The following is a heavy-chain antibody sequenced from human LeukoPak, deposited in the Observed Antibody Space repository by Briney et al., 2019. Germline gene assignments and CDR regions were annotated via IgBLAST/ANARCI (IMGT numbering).Heavy chain of an antibody. J-gene: IGHJ4*02. D-gene: IGHD6-19*01. CDR1: GFTFSSYA. CDR3: ARGGSGWYYFDY. CDR2: ISGSGGST. V-gene: IGHV3-23*01. Sequence: GGSLRLSCAASGFTFSSYAMSWVRQAPGKGLEWVSAISGSGGSTYYADSVKGRFTISRDNAKNTLYLQMNSLRAEDTAVYYCARGGSGWYYFDYWGQGTLVTVSS.